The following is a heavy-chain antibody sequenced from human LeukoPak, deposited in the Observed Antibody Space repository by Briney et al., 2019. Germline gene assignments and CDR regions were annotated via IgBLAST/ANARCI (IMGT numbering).Heavy chain of an antibody. CDR2: IYTSGST. CDR3: ARDVHQLGYYFHYMDV. V-gene: IGHV4-4*07. J-gene: IGHJ6*03. CDR1: GGSISSYY. D-gene: IGHD6-13*01. Sequence: PSETLSLTCTVSGGSISSYYWSWIRQPAGKGLEWLGRIYTSGSTNYNPSLKSRVTMSVDTSKNQFSLKLTSVTAADTAVYYCARDVHQLGYYFHYMDVWGKGTTVTVSS.